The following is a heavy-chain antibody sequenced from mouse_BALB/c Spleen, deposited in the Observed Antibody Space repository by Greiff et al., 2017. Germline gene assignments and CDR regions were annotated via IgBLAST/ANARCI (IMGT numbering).Heavy chain of an antibody. CDR1: GYTFSSYW. CDR2: INPSTGYT. Sequence: VQLQQSGAELMKPGASVKISCKATGYTFSSYWIEWVKQRPGQGLEWIGYINPSTGYTEYNQKFKDKATLTADKSSSTAYMQLSSLTSEDSAVYYCATPDYWGQGTSVTVSS. CDR3: ATPDY. V-gene: IGHV1S26*01. J-gene: IGHJ4*01.